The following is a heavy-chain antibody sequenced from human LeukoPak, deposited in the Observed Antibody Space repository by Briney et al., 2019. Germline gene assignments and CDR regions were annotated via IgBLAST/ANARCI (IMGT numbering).Heavy chain of an antibody. CDR3: ASGARVEDLDY. V-gene: IGHV3-23*01. J-gene: IGHJ4*02. Sequence: PGGSLRLSCAASGFTFSSYAMSWVRQAPGKGLEWVSTIDVTTGISYYADSVKGRFTISRDNAKNSLYLQMNSLRAEDTAVYYCASGARVEDLDYWGQGTLVTVSS. CDR2: IDVTTGIS. CDR1: GFTFSSYA. D-gene: IGHD2-15*01.